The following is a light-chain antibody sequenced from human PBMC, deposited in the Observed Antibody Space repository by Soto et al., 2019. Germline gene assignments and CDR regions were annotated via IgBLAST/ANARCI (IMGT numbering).Light chain of an antibody. J-gene: IGKJ1*01. CDR1: QTIRAY. V-gene: IGKV1-39*01. CDR2: AAS. Sequence: DIQLTQSPSSLTASVGDRVTITCRASQTIRAYLNWYQQKPGMAPQLLIYAASSVQSWVPSRFSGSGSGTDFTLTISSLQPEDFATYYCQQTFSILPWTFGPGTKVDTK. CDR3: QQTFSILPWT.